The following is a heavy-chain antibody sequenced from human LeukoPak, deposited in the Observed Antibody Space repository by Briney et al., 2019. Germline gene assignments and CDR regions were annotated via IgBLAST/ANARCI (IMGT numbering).Heavy chain of an antibody. CDR3: ARVAGDSSGYNWFDP. CDR1: GFTFSSYW. Sequence: GGSLRLSCAASGFTFSSYWMHWVRQAPGKGLVWVSRINSDGGSTSYADSVKGRFTISRDNAKNTLYLQMNSLRVEDTAVYYCARVAGDSSGYNWFDPWGQGTLVTVSS. CDR2: INSDGGST. V-gene: IGHV3-74*01. D-gene: IGHD3-22*01. J-gene: IGHJ5*02.